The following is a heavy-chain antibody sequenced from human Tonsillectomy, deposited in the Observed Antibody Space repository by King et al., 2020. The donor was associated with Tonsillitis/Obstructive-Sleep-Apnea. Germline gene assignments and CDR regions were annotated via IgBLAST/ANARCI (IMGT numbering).Heavy chain of an antibody. CDR1: GYTFPNYG. Sequence: VQLVESGAEVKKSGASVKVSCKASGYTFPNYGISWVRQAPGQGLEWMGWISAYNGHTNYAQKLQGRLTMTTDTSTSTAYLELRSLRSDDTAVYYCARDSMSHYYDSSGYYTFNSWGQGTLVTVSS. CDR3: ARDSMSHYYDSSGYYTFNS. J-gene: IGHJ4*02. D-gene: IGHD3-22*01. CDR2: ISAYNGHT. V-gene: IGHV1-18*01.